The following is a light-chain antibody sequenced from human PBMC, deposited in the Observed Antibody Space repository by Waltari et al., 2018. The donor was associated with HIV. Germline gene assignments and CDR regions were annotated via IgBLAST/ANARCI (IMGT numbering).Light chain of an antibody. Sequence: DIVMTQSPDSLAVSLGDRATINCKSSQSVLYSSNNKNYLAWYQQKPGQPPKLLMYWASTRESGVPDRFSGSGSGTDFTLTISSLQAEDVAVYYCQQYYSTPPAFGQGTKVEIK. J-gene: IGKJ1*01. CDR2: WAS. CDR3: QQYYSTPPA. CDR1: QSVLYSSNNKNY. V-gene: IGKV4-1*01.